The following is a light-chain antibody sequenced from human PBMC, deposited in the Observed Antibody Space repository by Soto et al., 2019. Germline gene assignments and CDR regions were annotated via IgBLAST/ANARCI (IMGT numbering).Light chain of an antibody. CDR2: SNN. Sequence: QSVLTQPPSASGTPGQRVTISCSGSSSNIGSNTVNWYQQLPGTAPKLLIYSNNQRPSGVPDRFSGSKSGTSASRAISGLQSEYEADYYCAAWDDSLNGYVFGTGTKLTVL. CDR1: SSNIGSNT. CDR3: AAWDDSLNGYV. V-gene: IGLV1-44*01. J-gene: IGLJ1*01.